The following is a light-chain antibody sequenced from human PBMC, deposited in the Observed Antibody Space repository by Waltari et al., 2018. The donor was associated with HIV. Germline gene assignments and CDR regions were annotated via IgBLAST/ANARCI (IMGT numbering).Light chain of an antibody. J-gene: IGKJ4*01. CDR2: AAT. Sequence: DIQMTQSPSSLSASVGDTITITCRASQAISDYLKWYQQTPGRAPKLLIYAATNLQRGVASRFSATRSGTYFTLTIDRLQPEDLATDYCQQSYTMPLTFGGGT. CDR1: QAISDY. V-gene: IGKV1-39*01. CDR3: QQSYTMPLT.